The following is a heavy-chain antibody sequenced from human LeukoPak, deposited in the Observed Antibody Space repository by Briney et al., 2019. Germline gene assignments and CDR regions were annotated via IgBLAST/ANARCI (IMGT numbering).Heavy chain of an antibody. CDR2: MNPNSGNT. Sequence: ASVKVSCKASGYTFTSFDINWVRQATGQALEWVGWMNPNSGNTGYAQKFQGRVTMTRDTSITTAYMELSSLASEDTAVYYCARGGRSGSSSGQGVSYYFDYWGQGTLVTVSS. V-gene: IGHV1-8*01. D-gene: IGHD6-6*01. J-gene: IGHJ4*02. CDR3: ARGGRSGSSSGQGVSYYFDY. CDR1: GYTFTSFD.